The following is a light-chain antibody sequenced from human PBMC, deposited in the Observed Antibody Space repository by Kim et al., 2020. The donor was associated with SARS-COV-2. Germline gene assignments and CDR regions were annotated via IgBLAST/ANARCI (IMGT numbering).Light chain of an antibody. J-gene: IGLJ2*01. CDR2: EVS. Sequence: GQSVTISCTGTSSDVGGDNYVSWYQQHPGKAPKLMFYEVSKRPSGVPDRFSGSKSGNTASLTVSGLQAEDEVDYYCSSYAGSNNLVFGGGTQLTVL. CDR1: SSDVGGDNY. V-gene: IGLV2-8*01. CDR3: SSYAGSNNLV.